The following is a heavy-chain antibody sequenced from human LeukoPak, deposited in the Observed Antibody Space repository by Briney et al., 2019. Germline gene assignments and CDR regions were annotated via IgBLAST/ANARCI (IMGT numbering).Heavy chain of an antibody. Sequence: ASVKVSCKASGYTFTSYGISWVRQAPGQGLEWMGIINPSGGSTSYAQKFQGRVTMTRDTSTSTVYMELSSLRSEDTAVYYCARGGYYHNWFDPWGQGTLVTVSS. CDR1: GYTFTSYG. CDR3: ARGGYYHNWFDP. V-gene: IGHV1-46*01. CDR2: INPSGGST. D-gene: IGHD3-22*01. J-gene: IGHJ5*02.